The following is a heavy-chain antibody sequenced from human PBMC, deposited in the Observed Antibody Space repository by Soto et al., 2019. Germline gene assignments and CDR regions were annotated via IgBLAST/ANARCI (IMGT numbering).Heavy chain of an antibody. CDR2: IYWDGDK. V-gene: IGHV2-5*02. D-gene: IGHD3-10*01. Sequence: SGPTLVNPTQTLTLTCTFSGFSLNTGGLGVGWIRQPPGKALEWLALIYWDGDKRYSPSLQSRLSITKDTSNNQVVLTMTNMDPVDTATYYCARTLWFGDGNYYYGMDVWGQGTTVTVSS. J-gene: IGHJ6*02. CDR1: GFSLNTGGLG. CDR3: ARTLWFGDGNYYYGMDV.